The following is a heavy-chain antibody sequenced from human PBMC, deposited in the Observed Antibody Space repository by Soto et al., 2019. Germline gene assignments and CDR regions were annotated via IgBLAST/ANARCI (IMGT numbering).Heavy chain of an antibody. CDR2: ISAYNGNT. CDR3: ARVPFGSSWHQGWFDP. Sequence: GASVKVSCKASGYTFTSYGISWVRQAPGQGLEWMGWISAYNGNTNYAQRLQGRVTMTTDTSTSTAYMELRSLRSDDTAVYYCARVPFGSSWHQGWFDPWGQGTLVTVSS. D-gene: IGHD6-13*01. V-gene: IGHV1-18*01. J-gene: IGHJ5*02. CDR1: GYTFTSYG.